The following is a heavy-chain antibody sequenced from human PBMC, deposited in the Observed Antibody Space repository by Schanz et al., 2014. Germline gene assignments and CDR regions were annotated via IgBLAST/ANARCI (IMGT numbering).Heavy chain of an antibody. CDR2: IVGGGGRT. CDR1: EFSFSSFG. D-gene: IGHD3-16*01. CDR3: ASDYNYFETEAP. V-gene: IGHV3-23*04. J-gene: IGHJ5*02. Sequence: EVQLVESGGGLVQPRGSLRLSCAASEFSFSSFGMNWVRQAPGKGLEWVSSIVGGGGRTYYADSVKGRFTISRDNSKNTLYLQMNSLRVEDTAVYYCASDYNYFETEAPWGQGTLVTVSS.